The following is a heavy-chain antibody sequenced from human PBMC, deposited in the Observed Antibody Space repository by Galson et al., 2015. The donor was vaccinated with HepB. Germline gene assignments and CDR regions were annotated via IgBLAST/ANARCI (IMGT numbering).Heavy chain of an antibody. D-gene: IGHD3-10*01. V-gene: IGHV3-49*03. Sequence: SLRLSCAASGFTFGDYAMTWFRQAAGKGLEWVGFITSNAYGGTADYAASVRGRFTISRDDSKSIAYLQMNSLKAEDTAVYYCTRYYYGSGTYSSYYVMDVWGQGTTVTVSS. J-gene: IGHJ6*02. CDR2: ITSNAYGGTA. CDR1: GFTFGDYA. CDR3: TRYYYGSGTYSSYYVMDV.